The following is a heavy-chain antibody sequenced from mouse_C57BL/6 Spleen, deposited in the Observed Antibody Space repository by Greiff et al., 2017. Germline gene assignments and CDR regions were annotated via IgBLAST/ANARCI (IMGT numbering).Heavy chain of an antibody. V-gene: IGHV1-39*01. CDR3: ARSPNDSSYAMDY. CDR1: GYSFPDSN. D-gene: IGHD2-4*01. CDR2: FNPNYGPT. Sequence: EVQLQQSGPELVKPGASVKISCKASGYSFPDSNMNWVKQSNGKSLEWIGVFNPNYGPTSSNQKFKGKAPLTVAQSSSTASMQLNSLTSEDSAVYDCARSPNDSSYAMDYWGQGTSVTVSS. J-gene: IGHJ4*01.